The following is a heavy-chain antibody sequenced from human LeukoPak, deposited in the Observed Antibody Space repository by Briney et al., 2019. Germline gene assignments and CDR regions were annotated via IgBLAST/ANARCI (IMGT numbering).Heavy chain of an antibody. J-gene: IGHJ4*02. Sequence: RGESLQISCKGSGSSFTSYWIGWVRQLPEKGLEWMGFIYPGDSDTRYSPSFQGQVTISADKSISTAYLQWSSLKASDTAIYYCARRDYTRYCSSTSCTFFDLWGQGTPVTVSS. CDR2: IYPGDSDT. D-gene: IGHD2-2*01. CDR1: GSSFTSYW. CDR3: ARRDYTRYCSSTSCTFFDL. V-gene: IGHV5-51*01.